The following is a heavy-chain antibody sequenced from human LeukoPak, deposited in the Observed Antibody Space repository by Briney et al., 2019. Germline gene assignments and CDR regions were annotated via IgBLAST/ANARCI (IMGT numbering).Heavy chain of an antibody. J-gene: IGHJ4*02. CDR1: GFIFSNSW. Sequence: GGSLRLSCEVSGFIFSNSWMHWVRQTPGKWLVWVSRMYGDMSDISYADSVKGRFTISRDNAKNTVYLQMNSLRGEDTAVYYCARDLGLRGSKWGQGTLVTVSS. V-gene: IGHV3-74*01. CDR2: MYGDMSDI. CDR3: ARDLGLRGSK. D-gene: IGHD4-23*01.